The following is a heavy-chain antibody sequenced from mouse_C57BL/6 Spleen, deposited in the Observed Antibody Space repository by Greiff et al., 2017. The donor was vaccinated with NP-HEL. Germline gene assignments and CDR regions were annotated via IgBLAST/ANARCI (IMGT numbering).Heavy chain of an antibody. J-gene: IGHJ2*01. CDR3: TRRGGFITTVVVHFDY. D-gene: IGHD1-1*01. Sequence: VQLQQSGAELVRPGASVTLSCKASGYTFTDYEMHWVKQTPVHGLEWIGAIDPETGGTAYNQKFKGKAILTADKSSSTAYMELRSLTSEDSAVYYCTRRGGFITTVVVHFDYWGQGTTLTVSS. CDR2: IDPETGGT. V-gene: IGHV1-15*01. CDR1: GYTFTDYE.